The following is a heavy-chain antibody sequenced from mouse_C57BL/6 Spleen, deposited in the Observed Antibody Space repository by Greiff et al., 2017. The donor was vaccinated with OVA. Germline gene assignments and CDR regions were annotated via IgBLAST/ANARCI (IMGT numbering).Heavy chain of an antibody. D-gene: IGHD1-3*01. CDR1: GYTFTSYW. Sequence: QVQLQQPGAELVKPGASVKLSCKASGYTFTSYWMHWVKQRPGRGLEWIGRIDPNSGGTKYNEKFKSRATLTVDKPSSTAYMQISSLTSEDSAVYFCARSGELTWFAYWGQGTLVTVSA. J-gene: IGHJ3*01. CDR2: IDPNSGGT. V-gene: IGHV1-72*01. CDR3: ARSGELTWFAY.